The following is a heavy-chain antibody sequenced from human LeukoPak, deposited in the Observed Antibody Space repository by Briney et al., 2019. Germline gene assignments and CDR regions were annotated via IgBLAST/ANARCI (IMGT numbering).Heavy chain of an antibody. CDR3: ARGPAAPDLAYFDY. Sequence: GASVKVSCKASEYTFTGYYMHWVRQAPGQALEWMGWINPNSGGTNYAQKFQGRVTMTRDTSISTAYMELSRLRSDDTAVYYCARGPAAPDLAYFDYWGQGTLVTVSS. D-gene: IGHD2-2*01. CDR2: INPNSGGT. CDR1: EYTFTGYY. J-gene: IGHJ4*02. V-gene: IGHV1-2*02.